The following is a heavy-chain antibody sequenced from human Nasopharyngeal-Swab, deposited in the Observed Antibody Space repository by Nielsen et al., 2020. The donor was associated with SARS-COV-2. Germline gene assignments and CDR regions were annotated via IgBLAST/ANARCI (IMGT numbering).Heavy chain of an antibody. D-gene: IGHD5-12*01. V-gene: IGHV3-74*01. CDR1: GFTFSSYW. J-gene: IGHJ3*02. CDR2: IKTDGSST. CDR3: AREGGGYDLYAFDI. Sequence: GGSLRLSCAASGFTFSSYWMHWVRQAPGRGLVWVSRIKTDGSSTSYADSVKGRFTISRDNAKNTLYLQMNSLGAEDTAVYYCAREGGGYDLYAFDIWGQGTMVTVSS.